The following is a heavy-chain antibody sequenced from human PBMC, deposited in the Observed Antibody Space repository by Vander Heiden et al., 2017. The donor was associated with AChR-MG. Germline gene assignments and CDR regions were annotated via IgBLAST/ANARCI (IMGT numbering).Heavy chain of an antibody. Sequence: QVQLVQSGAEVKKPGSSVKVSCKASGGPFSSYAIRWVGQAPGQGLEWMGGIIPIFGTANYAQKFQGRVTITADKSTSTAYMELSSLRSEDTAVYYCASLLGPTIFGVVTPKDYYGMDVWGQGTTVTVSS. D-gene: IGHD3-3*01. J-gene: IGHJ6*02. CDR3: ASLLGPTIFGVVTPKDYYGMDV. CDR2: IIPIFGTA. CDR1: GGPFSSYA. V-gene: IGHV1-69*06.